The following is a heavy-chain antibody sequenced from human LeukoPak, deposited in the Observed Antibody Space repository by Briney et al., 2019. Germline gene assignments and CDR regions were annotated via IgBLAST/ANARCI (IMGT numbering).Heavy chain of an antibody. J-gene: IGHJ4*02. CDR3: ARTIVVVVAATIDY. Sequence: PPETPCLTCTVSGGSISSSSYYWGWIRQPPGKGLEWIGSFYYSGSTYYNPSLKSRVTISVDTSKNQFSMRLSSVTAADTAVYYCARTIVVVVAATIDYWGQATMVT. D-gene: IGHD2-15*01. CDR1: GGSISSSSYY. V-gene: IGHV4-39*01. CDR2: FYYSGST.